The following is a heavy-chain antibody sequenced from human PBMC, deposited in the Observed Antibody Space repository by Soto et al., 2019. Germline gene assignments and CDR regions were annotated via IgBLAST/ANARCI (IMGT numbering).Heavy chain of an antibody. J-gene: IGHJ4*02. CDR2: TYYRSKWYS. CDR1: GDSVSSTSTA. Sequence: TLSLTCAISGDSVSSTSTAWSWIRQSPSRGLEWLGRTYYRSKWYSDYAVSVKSRITINPDTSKNQFSLQLNSVTPEDTAVYYCARGSYYSGWVWGQGTLVTVSS. V-gene: IGHV6-1*01. D-gene: IGHD6-19*01. CDR3: ARGSYYSGWV.